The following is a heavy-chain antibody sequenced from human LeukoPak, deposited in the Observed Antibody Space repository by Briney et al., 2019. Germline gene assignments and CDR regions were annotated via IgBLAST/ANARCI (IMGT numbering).Heavy chain of an antibody. D-gene: IGHD3-10*01. V-gene: IGHV1-3*01. J-gene: IGHJ6*02. Sequence: KFQGRVTITRDTSASTAYMELSSLRSEDTAVYYRARVGMVRGLYGMDVWGQGTTVTVSS. CDR3: ARVGMVRGLYGMDV.